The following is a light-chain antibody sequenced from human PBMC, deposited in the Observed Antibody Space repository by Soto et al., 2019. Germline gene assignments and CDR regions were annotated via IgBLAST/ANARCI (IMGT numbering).Light chain of an antibody. Sequence: QSALTQPASVSGSPGQSITISCTGTSNDVGGYNFVSWYQQHPGKAPKLMIYEVRYRPSGVSNRFSGSKSGNTASLTISGLQTEDEADYYCSSYTTSTTVVFGGGTKLTVL. CDR2: EVR. V-gene: IGLV2-14*01. J-gene: IGLJ2*01. CDR1: SNDVGGYNF. CDR3: SSYTTSTTVV.